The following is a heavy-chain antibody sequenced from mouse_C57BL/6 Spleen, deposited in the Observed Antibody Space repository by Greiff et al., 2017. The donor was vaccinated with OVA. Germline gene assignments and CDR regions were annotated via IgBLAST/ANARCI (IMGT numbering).Heavy chain of an antibody. CDR3: AQNSIYDGFSAWFAY. V-gene: IGHV8-5*01. CDR2: IWWNDDK. CDR1: GFSLSTSNMG. Sequence: QVTLKESGPGILQPSQTLSLPCSFSGFSLSTSNMGIGWIRQPSGKGLEWLAHIWWNDDKYYNPSLKSRLTISKDTSNNQVFLKSTSVDTADTATYNCAQNSIYDGFSAWFAYWGQGTLVTVSA. J-gene: IGHJ3*01. D-gene: IGHD2-3*01.